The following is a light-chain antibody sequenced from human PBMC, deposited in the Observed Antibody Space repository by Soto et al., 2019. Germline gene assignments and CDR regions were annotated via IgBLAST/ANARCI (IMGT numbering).Light chain of an antibody. CDR2: DVS. J-gene: IGLJ2*01. Sequence: QSALTQPASVSGSPGQSITISCTGTSSDIGGYNYVSWYQQYPDKAPKLMIYDVSNRPSGVSNRFSGSKSGNTASLTISGLQAEDEADYYCSSYTSSSTYVVFGGGTQLTVL. V-gene: IGLV2-14*01. CDR1: SSDIGGYNY. CDR3: SSYTSSSTYVV.